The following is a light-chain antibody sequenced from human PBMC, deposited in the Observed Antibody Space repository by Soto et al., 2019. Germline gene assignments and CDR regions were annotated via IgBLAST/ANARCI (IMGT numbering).Light chain of an antibody. CDR1: SSDVGGYNY. CDR3: SSYANNNNILV. CDR2: EVT. J-gene: IGLJ1*01. Sequence: QSVLTQPPSASGSPGQSVTISCTGTSSDVGGYNYVSWYQQRPDKVPKVIIYEVTKRPSGVPDRFSGSKSGNTASLTVSGLQAEDEADYFCSSYANNNNILVFGTGTKVTV. V-gene: IGLV2-8*01.